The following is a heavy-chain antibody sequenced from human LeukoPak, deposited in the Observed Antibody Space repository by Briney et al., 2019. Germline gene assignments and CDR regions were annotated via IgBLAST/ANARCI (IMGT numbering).Heavy chain of an antibody. CDR3: ARGTVSGGSPFDY. J-gene: IGHJ4*02. V-gene: IGHV1-18*01. D-gene: IGHD6-19*01. Sequence: ASVKVSCKASGYTFTNSGISWVRQAPGQGLEWMGWISAYNGDTNYAQNLQGRVTMTTDTPTGTALMELRSLRSDDTAVYYCARGTVSGGSPFDYWGQGTLVTVSS. CDR1: GYTFTNSG. CDR2: ISAYNGDT.